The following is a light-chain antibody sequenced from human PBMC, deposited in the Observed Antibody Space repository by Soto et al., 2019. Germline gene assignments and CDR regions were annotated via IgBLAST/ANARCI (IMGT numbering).Light chain of an antibody. CDR1: QSVNSN. CDR3: QQYNNWPPWT. CDR2: GAS. J-gene: IGKJ1*01. V-gene: IGKV3-15*01. Sequence: EIVMTQSPATLSVSPGERVTLSCRASQSVNSNLAWYQLKPGQAPRLLIYGASTRATGIPASISGSGSGTEFTLTISSLQSEDFAVYFCQQYNNWPPWTFGQGTKVEIK.